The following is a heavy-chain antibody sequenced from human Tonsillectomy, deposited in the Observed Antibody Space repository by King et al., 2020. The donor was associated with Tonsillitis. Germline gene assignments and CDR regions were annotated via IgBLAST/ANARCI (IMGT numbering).Heavy chain of an antibody. CDR2: ISYDGSNK. D-gene: IGHD3-22*01. CDR3: AKDLANYDSMVLFYYYYGMDV. J-gene: IGHJ6*02. V-gene: IGHV3-30*18. Sequence: VQLVESGGGVVQPGRSLRLSCAASGFTFSSYGMHWVRQAPGKGLEWVAVISYDGSNKYYADSVKGRFTISRNNSKNTLYLQMNSLRAEDTAVYYCAKDLANYDSMVLFYYYYGMDVWGQGTTVTVSS. CDR1: GFTFSSYG.